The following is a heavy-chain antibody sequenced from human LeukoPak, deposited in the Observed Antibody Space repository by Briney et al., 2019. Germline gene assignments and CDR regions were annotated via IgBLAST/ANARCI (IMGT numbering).Heavy chain of an antibody. Sequence: ASVKVSCKASGYTFTSYDINWVRQATGQGLEWMGWMNPNSGNTGYAQKFQGRVTITADESTSTAYMVLSSLRSEDTAVYYCARALPMDVWGKGTTVTVSS. V-gene: IGHV1-8*03. CDR2: MNPNSGNT. CDR3: ARALPMDV. J-gene: IGHJ6*03. CDR1: GYTFTSYD.